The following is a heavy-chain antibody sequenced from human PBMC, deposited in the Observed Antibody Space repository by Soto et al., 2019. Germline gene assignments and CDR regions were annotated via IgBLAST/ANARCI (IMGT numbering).Heavy chain of an antibody. CDR3: ARRGYGSRWPNVYMDV. D-gene: IGHD6-13*01. J-gene: IGHJ6*03. CDR2: ISNNGAHT. V-gene: IGHV3-64*01. CDR1: GFTFSNYE. Sequence: EAQLVESGGGLVQPAGSLRLSCAASGFTFSNYEMHWVRQAPGKALECVSGISNNGAHTDYPKSVKGRFTISRDNSENTLYRQMGSLRAEDMAIYYCARRGYGSRWPNVYMDVWGKGTTVTV.